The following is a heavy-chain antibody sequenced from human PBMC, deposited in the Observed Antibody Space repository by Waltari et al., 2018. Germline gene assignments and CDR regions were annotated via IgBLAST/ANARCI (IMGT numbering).Heavy chain of an antibody. J-gene: IGHJ4*02. CDR2: INPSRGVT. CDR3: ARGGYNYGYGYGNY. D-gene: IGHD5-18*01. Sequence: QVQLVQSGAEVKKPGASVKVSCRASGYTFTGYYMHWVRQAPGQGLEWLGRINPSRGVTNYAQKFQGRVTITRETSISTAYIELSGLTSDDTAVYYCARGGYNYGYGYGNYWGQGTLVTVSS. CDR1: GYTFTGYY. V-gene: IGHV1-2*06.